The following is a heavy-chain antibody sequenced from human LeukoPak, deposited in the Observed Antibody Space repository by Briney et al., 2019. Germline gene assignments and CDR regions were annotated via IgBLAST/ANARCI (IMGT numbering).Heavy chain of an antibody. CDR2: INPSGGST. CDR1: GYTFTSYY. CDR3: ARVIAAAGTSNDY. V-gene: IGHV1-46*01. J-gene: IGHJ4*02. Sequence: ASVKVSCKASGYTFTSYYMHWVRQAPGQGLEWMGIINPSGGSTSYAQKFQGRVTITADTSTDTAYMELSSLRSEDTAVYYCARVIAAAGTSNDYWGQGTLVTVSS. D-gene: IGHD6-13*01.